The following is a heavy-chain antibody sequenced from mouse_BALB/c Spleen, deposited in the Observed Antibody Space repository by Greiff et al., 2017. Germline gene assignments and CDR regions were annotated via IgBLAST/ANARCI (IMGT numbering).Heavy chain of an antibody. D-gene: IGHD2-4*01. V-gene: IGHV5-6-5*01. Sequence: DVKLVESGGDLVKPGGSLKLSCAASGFTFSSYAMSWVRQTPEKRLEWVASISSGGSTYYPDSVKGRFTISRDNARNILYLQMSSLRSEDTVMYYCARGRDYDNYAMDYWGQGTSVTVSS. CDR3: ARGRDYDNYAMDY. CDR1: GFTFSSYA. J-gene: IGHJ4*01. CDR2: ISSGGST.